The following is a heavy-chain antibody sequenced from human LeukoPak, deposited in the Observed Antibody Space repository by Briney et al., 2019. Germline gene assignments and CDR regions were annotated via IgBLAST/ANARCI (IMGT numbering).Heavy chain of an antibody. CDR2: IYSGGST. CDR1: GFTVSSNY. D-gene: IGHD4-11*01. V-gene: IGHV3-66*04. J-gene: IGHJ3*02. CDR3: ARPPFYSRDAFDI. Sequence: GGSLRLSCAASGFTVSSNYMSWVRQAPGEGLEWVSVIYSGGSTYYADSVKGRFTISRDNPKNTLYLQMNSLRAEDTAVYYCARPPFYSRDAFDIWGQGTMVTVSS.